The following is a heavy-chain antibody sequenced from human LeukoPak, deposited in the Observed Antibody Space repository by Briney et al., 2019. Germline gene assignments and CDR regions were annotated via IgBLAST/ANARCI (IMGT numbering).Heavy chain of an antibody. CDR3: ARHPTYGDYGMDYYYGMDV. V-gene: IGHV5-51*01. Sequence: GESLKISCKGSGYSFTSYWIGWVRQMPGKGLEWMGIIYPGDSGTGYSPSFQGQVTISADKSISTAYLQWSSLKASDTAMYYCARHPTYGDYGMDYYYGMDVWGQGTTVTVSS. J-gene: IGHJ6*02. D-gene: IGHD4-17*01. CDR2: IYPGDSGT. CDR1: GYSFTSYW.